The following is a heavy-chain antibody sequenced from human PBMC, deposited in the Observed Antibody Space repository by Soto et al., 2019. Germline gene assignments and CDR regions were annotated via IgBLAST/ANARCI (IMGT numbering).Heavy chain of an antibody. CDR3: VTIPAAVATEDYYYYGMDV. V-gene: IGHV3-23*01. J-gene: IGHJ6*02. D-gene: IGHD2-2*01. CDR1: GFTFSSYA. CDR2: ISGSGGST. Sequence: EVPLLESGGGLVQPGGSLRLSCAASGFTFSSYAMSWVRQAPGKGLEWVSAISGSGGSTYYADSVKGRFTISRDNSKNTLYLQMNSLRAEDTAVYYCVTIPAAVATEDYYYYGMDVWGQGTTVTVSS.